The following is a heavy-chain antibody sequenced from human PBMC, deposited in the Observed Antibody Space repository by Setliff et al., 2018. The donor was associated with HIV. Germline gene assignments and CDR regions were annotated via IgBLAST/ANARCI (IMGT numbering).Heavy chain of an antibody. Sequence: KPSETLSLTCTVSGDSINNYCLSWIRQPPGKGLEWIGYVYSTGSTNSKSSLKSRVTISVDTSKNQFSLKLSSVTAADTALYYCAIVATGPESFDIWGQGTMVTVSS. CDR3: AIVATGPESFDI. CDR2: VYSTGST. J-gene: IGHJ3*02. V-gene: IGHV4-59*01. D-gene: IGHD3-9*01. CDR1: GDSINNYC.